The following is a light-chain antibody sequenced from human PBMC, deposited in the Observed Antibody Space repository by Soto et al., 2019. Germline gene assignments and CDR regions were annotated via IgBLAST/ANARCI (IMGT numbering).Light chain of an antibody. V-gene: IGKV3-11*01. Sequence: EIVLTQSPATLSLSPGERATLSCRASQSVSSYLAWYQQKPGQAPRLLIYDASNRATGIPARFSGSGSGTDFTLTISSLEPEDFAVYYCQQRSNWPAITSGQATRLEIK. CDR2: DAS. CDR1: QSVSSY. J-gene: IGKJ5*01. CDR3: QQRSNWPAIT.